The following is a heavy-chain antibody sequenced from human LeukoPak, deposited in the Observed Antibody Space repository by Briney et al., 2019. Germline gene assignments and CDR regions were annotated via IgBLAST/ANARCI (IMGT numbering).Heavy chain of an antibody. Sequence: GGSLRLSCAASGFTVSRYYMTWVRQAPGKGLEWVSVIYSGGSTYYADSVKGRFTISRDNSKNTIYLQMNSLRAEDTAVYYCARDRGAPGGIWGQGALVTVSS. J-gene: IGHJ4*02. CDR2: IYSGGST. CDR1: GFTVSRYY. D-gene: IGHD3-16*01. CDR3: ARDRGAPGGI. V-gene: IGHV3-53*01.